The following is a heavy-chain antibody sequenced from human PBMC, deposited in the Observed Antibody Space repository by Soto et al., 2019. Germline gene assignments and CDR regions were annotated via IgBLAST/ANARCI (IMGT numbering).Heavy chain of an antibody. V-gene: IGHV3-66*01. CDR1: GFTVSSNY. CDR2: IYSGGST. Sequence: GGSLRLSCAASGFTVSSNYMSWVRQAPGKGLEWVSVIYSGGSTYYADSVKGRLTISRDNSNNTLYLQMNSLRAEDTAVYYCARVWGYYGSGSYSDYWGQGTLVTVSS. J-gene: IGHJ4*02. D-gene: IGHD3-10*01. CDR3: ARVWGYYGSGSYSDY.